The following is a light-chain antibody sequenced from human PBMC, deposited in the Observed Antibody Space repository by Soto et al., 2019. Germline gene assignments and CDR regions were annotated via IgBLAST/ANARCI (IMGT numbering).Light chain of an antibody. V-gene: IGKV2-28*01. CDR2: LGF. CDR1: QRLLHSNGNNF. CDR3: MQTKQLPVT. Sequence: EIVMTQSPPSLTVTAGEPASISCRSSQRLLHSNGNNFLDWYLQKPGQSPQLLIYLGFNRASGVPDRVSGSGAGTDFTLKISRVEAEDVGVYYCMQTKQLPVTFGQGTKVDIK. J-gene: IGKJ1*01.